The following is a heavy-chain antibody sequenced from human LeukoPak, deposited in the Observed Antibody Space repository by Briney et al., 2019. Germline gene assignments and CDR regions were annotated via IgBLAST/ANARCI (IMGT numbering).Heavy chain of an antibody. J-gene: IGHJ4*02. CDR1: GGSISSSNW. CDR2: IYHSGST. CDR3: ARAPMVRGEYLDY. Sequence: PSETLSLTRAVSGGSISSSNWWSWVRPPPGKGLEWIGEIYHSGSTNYNPSLKSRVTISVDKSKNQFSLKLSSVTAADTAVYYCARAPMVRGEYLDYWGQGTLVTVSS. D-gene: IGHD3-10*01. V-gene: IGHV4-4*02.